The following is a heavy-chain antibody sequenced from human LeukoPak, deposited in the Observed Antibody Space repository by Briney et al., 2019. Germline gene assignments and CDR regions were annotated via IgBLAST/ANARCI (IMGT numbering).Heavy chain of an antibody. D-gene: IGHD3-22*01. J-gene: IGHJ5*02. CDR3: TTDPIAFRYYDSSGQPRTNWFDP. Sequence: PGGSLRLSCAASGFTFSNAWMSWVRQAPGKGLEWVGRIKSKTDGGTTDYAAPVKGRFTISRDDSKNTLYLQMNSLKTEDTAVYYCTTDPIAFRYYDSSGQPRTNWFDPWGQGTLVTVSS. CDR2: IKSKTDGGTT. V-gene: IGHV3-15*01. CDR1: GFTFSNAW.